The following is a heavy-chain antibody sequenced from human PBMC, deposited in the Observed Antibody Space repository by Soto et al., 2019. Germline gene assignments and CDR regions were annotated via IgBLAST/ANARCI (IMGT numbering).Heavy chain of an antibody. V-gene: IGHV3-7*05. CDR3: ARVRYYDRNFDY. CDR1: GFIFTSYW. CDR2: IKYDGSEK. Sequence: PGGSLRLSCAACGFIFTSYWLSWVRQAPGKGLGWVANIKYDGSEKYYVDSVKGRFTISRDNAKNSLYLQMNSLRAEDTAVYYCARVRYYDRNFDYWGQGTLVTVSS. J-gene: IGHJ4*02. D-gene: IGHD3-22*01.